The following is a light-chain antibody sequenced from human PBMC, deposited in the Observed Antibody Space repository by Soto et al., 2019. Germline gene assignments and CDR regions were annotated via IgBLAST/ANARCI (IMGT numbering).Light chain of an antibody. J-gene: IGLJ3*02. CDR3: TSYSRYRVLV. Sequence: QSVLTQPASVSGSLGQSITISCTGTSSDIGGYKYVSWYQQHPGKAPKLIIFDVSNRPSGVSDRFSGSNSGNTASLTISGLQAEDEADYYCTSYSRYRVLVFGGGTKGTVL. CDR2: DVS. CDR1: SSDIGGYKY. V-gene: IGLV2-14*01.